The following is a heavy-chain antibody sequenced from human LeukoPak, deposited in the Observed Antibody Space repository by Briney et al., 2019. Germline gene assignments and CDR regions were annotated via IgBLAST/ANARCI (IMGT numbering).Heavy chain of an antibody. J-gene: IGHJ4*02. D-gene: IGHD3-10*01. CDR2: IYRTGST. V-gene: IGHV4-38-2*02. CDR1: LYSITSGYY. Sequence: SETLSLTCTVSLYSITSGYYWGWIRQPPGKGLEWIGSIYRTGSTYYNPSLQSRITISRDTSKNQFSLRLSSVTAADTAVYYCTGHASGSYSLDYWGQGTLVTVSS. CDR3: TGHASGSYSLDY.